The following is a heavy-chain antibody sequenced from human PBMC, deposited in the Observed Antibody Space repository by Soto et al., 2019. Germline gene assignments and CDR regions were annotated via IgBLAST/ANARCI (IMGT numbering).Heavy chain of an antibody. J-gene: IGHJ3*02. Sequence: GGSLRLSCAASGFTFDDYTMHWVRQAPGKGLEWVSLISWDGGSTYYADSVKGRFTISRDNSKNSLYLQMNSLRTGDTALYYCAKDLYSGSSDAFDIWGQGTMVTVSS. D-gene: IGHD1-26*01. CDR1: GFTFDDYT. CDR2: ISWDGGST. V-gene: IGHV3-43*01. CDR3: AKDLYSGSSDAFDI.